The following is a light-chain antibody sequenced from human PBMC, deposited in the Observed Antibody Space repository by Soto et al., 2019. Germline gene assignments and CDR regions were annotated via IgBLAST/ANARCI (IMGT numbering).Light chain of an antibody. CDR2: DVS. Sequence: QSVLTQPASMSGSPGQSITISCTGTSSDVGGYNYVSWYQQHPGKAPKLMIYDVSNRPSGVSNRFSGSKSGNTASLTISGLQAEDEADYYCSSFTSSSLPYVFGAGTKLTVL. CDR1: SSDVGGYNY. V-gene: IGLV2-14*01. J-gene: IGLJ1*01. CDR3: SSFTSSSLPYV.